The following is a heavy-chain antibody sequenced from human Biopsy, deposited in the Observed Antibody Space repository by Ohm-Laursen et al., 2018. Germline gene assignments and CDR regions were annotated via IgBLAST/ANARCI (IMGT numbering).Heavy chain of an antibody. Sequence: SETLSLTCNVSGGYINNYYWSWIRQPAGKGMEWIGRIYPGGSTNYNPSPKSRVTMSVDTSKKHLSLRLRSVTAADTAMYYCASVVLGPTNDAFDLWGQGTMVVVSS. J-gene: IGHJ3*01. D-gene: IGHD3-22*01. CDR3: ASVVLGPTNDAFDL. V-gene: IGHV4-4*07. CDR2: IYPGGST. CDR1: GGYINNYY.